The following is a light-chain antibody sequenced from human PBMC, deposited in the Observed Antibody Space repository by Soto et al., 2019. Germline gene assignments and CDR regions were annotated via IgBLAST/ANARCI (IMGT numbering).Light chain of an antibody. CDR1: SSNIGAGYD. Sequence: QSVLTQPPSVSGAPGQRVTISCSGSSSNIGAGYDVHWYQQVPGAAPKLLIFGNDNRPSGVPDRLSGSKSGTSASLAITGLQAEDEADYYCQAYDNSLSAWVFGGGTKLTVL. CDR2: GND. CDR3: QAYDNSLSAWV. V-gene: IGLV1-40*01. J-gene: IGLJ3*02.